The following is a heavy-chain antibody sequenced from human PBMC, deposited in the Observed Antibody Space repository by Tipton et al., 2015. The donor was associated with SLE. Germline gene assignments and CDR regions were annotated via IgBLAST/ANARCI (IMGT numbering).Heavy chain of an antibody. CDR3: ARDRVDWTDDAFAI. CDR2: IYTSVGST. D-gene: IGHD1-1*01. Sequence: TLSLTCTVSGASISNHYWRWIRQPAGKGLEWIGRIYTSVGSTNYNPSLKSRVTMSVDTSKNQFSLKLSSVTAADTAVYYCARDRVDWTDDAFAIWGQGTMVSVS. V-gene: IGHV4-4*07. CDR1: GASISNHY. J-gene: IGHJ3*02.